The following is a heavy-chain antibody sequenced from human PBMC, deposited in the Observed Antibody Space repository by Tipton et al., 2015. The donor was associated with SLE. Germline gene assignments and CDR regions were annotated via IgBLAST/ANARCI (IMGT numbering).Heavy chain of an antibody. D-gene: IGHD5-24*01. CDR3: ARVHHGRLDY. V-gene: IGHV3-11*01. CDR1: GFTFSDFY. CDR2: ITTGDYTV. J-gene: IGHJ4*02. Sequence: SLRLSCAASGFTFSDFYMTWIRQAPGKGLEFVSYISYITTGDYTVYYADSVKGRFTVSRDNPKNSLFLEMSSLRADDTALYYCARVHHGRLDYWGQGTLVTVSS.